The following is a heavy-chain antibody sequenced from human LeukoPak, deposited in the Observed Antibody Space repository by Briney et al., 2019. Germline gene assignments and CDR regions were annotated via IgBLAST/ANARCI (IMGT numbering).Heavy chain of an antibody. CDR2: IYYSGST. V-gene: IGHV4-59*01. CDR3: ARGPMAVSDI. D-gene: IGHD5-24*01. J-gene: IGHJ3*02. CDR1: GGSISSYY. Sequence: SETLSLTCTVSGGSISSYYWSGIRQPPGKGLEWIGYIYYSGSTNYNPSLKSRVTISVDTSKNQFSLELSSVTAADTAVYYCARGPMAVSDIWGQGTMVTVSS.